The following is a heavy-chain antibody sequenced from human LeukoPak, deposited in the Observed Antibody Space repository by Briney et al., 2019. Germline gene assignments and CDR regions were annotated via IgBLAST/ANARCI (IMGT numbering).Heavy chain of an antibody. J-gene: IGHJ4*02. D-gene: IGHD1-1*01. V-gene: IGHV3-33*01. CDR3: ATGLNWNDDSENY. CDR2: IWYDGSNK. Sequence: GGSLRLSCAASGFTFSSHGMHWVRQAPGKGLEWVAVIWYDGSNKYYADSVKGRFTISRDNSKNTLYLQMNSLRAEDTAVYYCATGLNWNDDSENYWGQGTLVTVSS. CDR1: GFTFSSHG.